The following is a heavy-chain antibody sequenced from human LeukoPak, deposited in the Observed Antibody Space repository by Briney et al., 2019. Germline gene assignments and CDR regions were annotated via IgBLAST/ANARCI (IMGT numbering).Heavy chain of an antibody. D-gene: IGHD5-24*01. Sequence: GGSLRLSCAASGFTFSTFAMTWFRQAPVKGLEWVSGVVGGGTTYYADSVKGRFTLSKDNSKKTVYLQMNSLRVEDTAIYYCAKDLHYNDGRWEFDPWGQGTLVTVSS. V-gene: IGHV3-23*01. CDR2: VVGGGTT. J-gene: IGHJ5*02. CDR3: AKDLHYNDGRWEFDP. CDR1: GFTFSTFA.